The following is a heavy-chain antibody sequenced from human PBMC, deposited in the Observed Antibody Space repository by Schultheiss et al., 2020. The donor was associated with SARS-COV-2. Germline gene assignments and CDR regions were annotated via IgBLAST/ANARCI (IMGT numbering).Heavy chain of an antibody. D-gene: IGHD2-15*01. CDR1: GFTFSSYA. J-gene: IGHJ3*02. Sequence: GGSLRLSCAASGFTFSSYAMSWVRQAPGKGLEWVAGIGWNGGNIGYADSVKGRCTISRDNSKNTLYLQMDSLRAEDTAVYYCAKDLPYCSGGSCYFDAFDIWGQGTMVTVSS. V-gene: IGHV3-23*01. CDR2: IGWNGGNI. CDR3: AKDLPYCSGGSCYFDAFDI.